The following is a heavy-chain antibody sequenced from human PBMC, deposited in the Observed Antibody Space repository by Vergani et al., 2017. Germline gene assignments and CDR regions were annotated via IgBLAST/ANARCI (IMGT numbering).Heavy chain of an antibody. V-gene: IGHV1-46*03. CDR2: INPSGGHT. Sequence: QVQVVQSGAEVKKSGASVKFSCKTSGYTFSNYYMHWVRQAPGQGLEWMGIINPSGGHTNYAQKFQGRVTMTRDTSTSTVYMELRSLRSEDTAIYYCARGDYGILTGYRYLGQGTLVTVSA. D-gene: IGHD3-9*01. CDR1: GYTFSNYY. CDR3: ARGDYGILTGYRY. J-gene: IGHJ4*02.